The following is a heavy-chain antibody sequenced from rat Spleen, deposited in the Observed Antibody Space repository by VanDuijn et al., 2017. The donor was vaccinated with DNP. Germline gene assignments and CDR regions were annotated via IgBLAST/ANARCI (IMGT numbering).Heavy chain of an antibody. Sequence: EVQLVESGGDLVQPGGSLKLSCAASGFTFSNYGMAWVRQAPTRGLEWVASITNSGDSTYYRDSVKGRFTISRDNAKTTLYLQMDSLRSEDTATYYCTTGGYGGYIDYWGQGVMVTVSS. CDR2: ITNSGDST. CDR1: GFTFSNYG. D-gene: IGHD1-11*01. J-gene: IGHJ2*01. CDR3: TTGGYGGYIDY. V-gene: IGHV5S23*01.